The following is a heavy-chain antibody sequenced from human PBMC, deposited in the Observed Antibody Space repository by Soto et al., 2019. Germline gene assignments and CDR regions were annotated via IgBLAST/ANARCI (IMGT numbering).Heavy chain of an antibody. J-gene: IGHJ4*02. CDR3: AGGPVWVWQLVFLDF. CDR1: GCSVSSGSFY. V-gene: IGHV4-61*01. CDR2: IYNNRSF. D-gene: IGHD3-16*01. Sequence: SETLSLTCTVSGCSVSSGSFYWSWIRQPPGKGLEWIGFIYNNRSFNYNPSLKSRVTISVDTSKHQFSLKLSSVTAADTAVYYWAGGPVWVWQLVFLDFWGQGSLVNVSS.